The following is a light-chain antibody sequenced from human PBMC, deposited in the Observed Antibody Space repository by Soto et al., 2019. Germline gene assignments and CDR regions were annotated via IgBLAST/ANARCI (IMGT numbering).Light chain of an antibody. J-gene: IGLJ1*01. CDR1: SSDVGGYNY. Sequence: QSALTQPASVSGSPGQSITISCTGTSSDVGGYNYVSWYQQHPGKAPQFMIYDVSNRPSGVSNRFSGSKSGNTASLTISGPQAEDEAYYYCCSYTTSNTRQIVFGTGTKLTVL. CDR2: DVS. CDR3: CSYTTSNTRQIV. V-gene: IGLV2-14*01.